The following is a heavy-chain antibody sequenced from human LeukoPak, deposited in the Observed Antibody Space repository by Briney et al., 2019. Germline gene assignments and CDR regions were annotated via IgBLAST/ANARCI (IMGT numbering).Heavy chain of an antibody. CDR2: INPKSGGT. CDR1: GYTFTDFY. CDR3: ARGRYSGSYYVDY. Sequence: ASVKVSCKTSGYTFTDFYIHWVRQAPGQGLEWMVWINPKSGGTNSAQKFQGRVTMTRDTSLSTVYMDLSSLRSDDTAVYYCARGRYSGSYYVDYWGQGTLVTVSS. V-gene: IGHV1-2*02. D-gene: IGHD1-26*01. J-gene: IGHJ4*02.